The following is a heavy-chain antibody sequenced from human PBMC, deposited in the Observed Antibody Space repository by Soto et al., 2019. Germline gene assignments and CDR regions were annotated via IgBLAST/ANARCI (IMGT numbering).Heavy chain of an antibody. Sequence: QVQLVQSGAEVKKPGSSVKVSCKASGGTFSSYAISWVRQAPGQGLEWMGGIIPIFGTANYAQKFQGRVTITADESTSKAYMELSSLRSEDTAVYYCARGGGYCSSTSCYKGGFDPWGQGTLVTVSS. CDR3: ARGGGYCSSTSCYKGGFDP. J-gene: IGHJ5*02. V-gene: IGHV1-69*01. D-gene: IGHD2-2*02. CDR1: GGTFSSYA. CDR2: IIPIFGTA.